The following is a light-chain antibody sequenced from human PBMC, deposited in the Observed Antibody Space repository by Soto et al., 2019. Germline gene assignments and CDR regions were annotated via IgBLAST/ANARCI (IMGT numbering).Light chain of an antibody. J-gene: IGKJ4*01. V-gene: IGKV1-12*01. CDR2: AAS. CDR3: QQADRFPLA. Sequence: DIQMTQSPSSVSASVGDRVTITCRASQDISDWLAWYQQKPGKVPKLLIYAASSLQSGVPSRFSGSGSGRDFTLTISSLQPEDFESYYCQQADRFPLAFGGGAKV. CDR1: QDISDW.